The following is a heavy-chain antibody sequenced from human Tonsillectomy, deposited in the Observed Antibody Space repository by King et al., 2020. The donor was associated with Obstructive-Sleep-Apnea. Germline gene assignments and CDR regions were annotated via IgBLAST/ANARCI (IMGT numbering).Heavy chain of an antibody. Sequence: VQLQESGPGLVKPSENLSLTCTVSGGSISSYYWSWIRQPPGKGLEWIGYIYYSGSTNYNPSLKSRVTISVDTSKNQFSLKLSSLTAADTAVYYCASTGDSSSWGFDYWGQGTLVTVSS. J-gene: IGHJ4*02. CDR3: ASTGDSSSWGFDY. D-gene: IGHD6-13*01. V-gene: IGHV4-59*08. CDR1: GGSISSYY. CDR2: IYYSGST.